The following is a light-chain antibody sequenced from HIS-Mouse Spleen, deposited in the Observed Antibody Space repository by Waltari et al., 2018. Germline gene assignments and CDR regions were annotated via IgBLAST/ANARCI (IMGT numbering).Light chain of an antibody. CDR2: WAC. CDR1: QSVLYSSNNKNY. CDR3: QQYYSTPWT. J-gene: IGKJ1*01. V-gene: IGKV4-1*01. Sequence: DIVMTQSPDSLAVSLGERATINCKSSQSVLYSSNNKNYLAWYQQKPGQPPKLLIYWACTRESGVPERFSGSGSGTDFTLTISSLQAEDVAVYYCQQYYSTPWTFGQGTKVEIK.